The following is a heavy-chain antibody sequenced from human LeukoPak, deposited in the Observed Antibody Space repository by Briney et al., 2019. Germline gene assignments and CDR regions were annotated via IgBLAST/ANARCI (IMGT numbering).Heavy chain of an antibody. CDR2: ILGSGGAT. J-gene: IGHJ4*02. CDR1: GFTFSNYA. CDR3: AKLSAPERYDDWLPAYFDY. V-gene: IGHV3-23*01. Sequence: GGSLRLSCAASGFTFSNYAMNWVRQTPGKGLEWVSAILGSGGATYYADSVKGRFTISRDNSKNPVFLQMNSLRAEDTAVYYCAKLSAPERYDDWLPAYFDYWGQGTLVTVSS. D-gene: IGHD3-9*01.